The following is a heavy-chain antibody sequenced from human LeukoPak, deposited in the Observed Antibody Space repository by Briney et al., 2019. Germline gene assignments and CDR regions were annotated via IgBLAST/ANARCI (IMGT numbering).Heavy chain of an antibody. CDR3: AKEFYYYDSSGYYDY. CDR1: GFTFSDYN. J-gene: IGHJ4*02. Sequence: GGSLRLSCAASGFTFSDYNMRWIRQAPGKGLEWVSAISGSGGSTYYADSVKGRFTISRDNSKNTLYLQMNSLRAEDTAVYYCAKEFYYYDSSGYYDYWGQGTLVTVSS. V-gene: IGHV3-23*01. D-gene: IGHD3-22*01. CDR2: ISGSGGST.